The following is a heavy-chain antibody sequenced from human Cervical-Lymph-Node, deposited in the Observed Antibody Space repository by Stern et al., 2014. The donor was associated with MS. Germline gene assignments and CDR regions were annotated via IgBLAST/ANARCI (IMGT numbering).Heavy chain of an antibody. D-gene: IGHD3-16*01. CDR1: GFTFSDYS. J-gene: IGHJ4*02. Sequence: VQLVESGGDLVKAGGALRLSCAASGFTFSDYSMNWVRQAPGEGLEWVSSITSNGTYIFYVDSVKGRFTISRDNAKDSLFLQMHSLRAEDTAVYYCARRGGIHYFDSWGQGTLVSVSS. CDR3: ARRGGIHYFDS. CDR2: ITSNGTYI. V-gene: IGHV3-21*01.